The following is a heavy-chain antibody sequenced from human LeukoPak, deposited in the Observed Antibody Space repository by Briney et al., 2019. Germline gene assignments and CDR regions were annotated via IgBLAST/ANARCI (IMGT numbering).Heavy chain of an antibody. CDR2: IYHSGST. D-gene: IGHD7-27*01. J-gene: IGHJ5*02. CDR1: GYSISRGYY. V-gene: IGHV4-38-2*02. CDR3: ARGSTGDQGWFDP. Sequence: SVTLSLTCTVSGYSISRGYYWGWIRQPPRKWLGWIGSIYHSGSTYYNPSLKSRVTISVDTSKNQFSLKLSSVTAADTAVYYCARGSTGDQGWFDPWGQGTLVTVSS.